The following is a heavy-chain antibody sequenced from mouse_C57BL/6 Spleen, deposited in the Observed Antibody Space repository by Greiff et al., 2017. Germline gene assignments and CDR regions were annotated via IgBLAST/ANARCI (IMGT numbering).Heavy chain of an antibody. J-gene: IGHJ3*01. D-gene: IGHD1-1*01. CDR1: GFTFSSYG. Sequence: EVKLMESGGDLVKPGGSLKLSCAASGFTFSSYGMSWVRQTPDKRLEWVATISSGGSYTYYPDSVKGRFTISRDNAKNTLYLQMSSLKSEDTAMYYCASITTVPFAYWGQGTLVTVSA. CDR3: ASITTVPFAY. CDR2: ISSGGSYT. V-gene: IGHV5-6*01.